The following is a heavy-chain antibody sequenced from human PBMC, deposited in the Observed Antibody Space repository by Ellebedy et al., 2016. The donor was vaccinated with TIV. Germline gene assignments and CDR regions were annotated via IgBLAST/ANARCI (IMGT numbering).Heavy chain of an antibody. CDR3: ARDPSSCYSCLDV. CDR2: TYYRSKWST. V-gene: IGHV6-1*01. J-gene: IGHJ6*02. D-gene: IGHD2/OR15-2a*01. Sequence: SCAISGDSVSNTGAAWNWIRHSPSRGLQWLGRTYYRSKWSTDYATSVKSRITIHPDTSKNQFSLQVNSVTPEDTAVYYCARDPSSCYSCLDVWGQGTPVTVSS. CDR1: GDSVSNTGAA.